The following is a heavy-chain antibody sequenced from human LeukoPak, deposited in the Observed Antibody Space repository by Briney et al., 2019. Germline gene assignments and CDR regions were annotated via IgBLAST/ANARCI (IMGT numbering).Heavy chain of an antibody. CDR1: GFTFSSYA. J-gene: IGHJ4*02. D-gene: IGHD3-22*01. V-gene: IGHV3-23*01. CDR3: AKDFPSNYFDSRGYWRY. Sequence: GGSLRLSCAASGFTFSSYAMGWVRQAPGRGLEWVSAISGSGGSTYYADSVKGRFTISRDNSKNTLYLQMNSLRAEDTAVYYCAKDFPSNYFDSRGYWRYWGRGTLVTVSS. CDR2: ISGSGGST.